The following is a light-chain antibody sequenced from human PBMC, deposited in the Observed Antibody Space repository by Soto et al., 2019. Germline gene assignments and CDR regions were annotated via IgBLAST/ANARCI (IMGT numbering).Light chain of an antibody. Sequence: QSVLTQPRSVSGSPGQSVTISCTGTSTDVGGYYYVSWYQQDPGKAPKLLIYDVSERPSGVPDRFSGSKSDNTASLTISGLQAEDEGDYYCSSYAGSYTFVVFGGGTQLTVL. J-gene: IGLJ2*01. CDR3: SSYAGSYTFVV. CDR1: STDVGGYYY. V-gene: IGLV2-11*01. CDR2: DVS.